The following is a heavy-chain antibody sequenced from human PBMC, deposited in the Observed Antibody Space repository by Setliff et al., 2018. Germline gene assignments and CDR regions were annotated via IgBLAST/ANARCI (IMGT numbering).Heavy chain of an antibody. CDR3: AREKGYYNSGSYKYWFDP. J-gene: IGHJ5*02. CDR1: GGTFSSNG. D-gene: IGHD3-10*01. Sequence: GASVKVSCKASGGTFSSNGISWVRQAPGQGLEWMGGINPIFGTTTYAQKFQGRVTITTDESTSTAHMDLSSLTSDDTAIYYCAREKGYYNSGSYKYWFDPWGQGTLVTVSS. CDR2: INPIFGTT. V-gene: IGHV1-69*05.